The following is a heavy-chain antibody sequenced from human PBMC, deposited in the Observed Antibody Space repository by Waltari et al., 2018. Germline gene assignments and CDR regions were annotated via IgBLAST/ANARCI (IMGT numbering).Heavy chain of an antibody. CDR2: SNSDGSST. Sequence: EVQLVESGGGLVQPGGSLRLSCAASGFTYSMYWMHWVRQAPGKGLVWVSRSNSDGSSTSYADSVKGRFPISKDNAKNTVYLQMNSLRAEDTAIYYCARGARRTTVTTGWWYFDLWGRGTLVTVSS. J-gene: IGHJ2*01. CDR1: GFTYSMYW. V-gene: IGHV3-74*01. D-gene: IGHD4-17*01. CDR3: ARGARRTTVTTGWWYFDL.